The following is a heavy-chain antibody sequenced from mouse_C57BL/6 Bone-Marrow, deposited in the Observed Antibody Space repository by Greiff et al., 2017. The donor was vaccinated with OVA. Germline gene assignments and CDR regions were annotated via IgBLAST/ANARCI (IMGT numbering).Heavy chain of an antibody. CDR2: INPSTGGT. CDR1: GYSFTGYY. V-gene: IGHV1-42*01. CDR3: ARTYRLWYFDV. Sequence: EVKLMESGPELVKPGASVKISCKASGYSFTGYYMNWVKQSPEKSLEWIGEINPSTGGTTYNQKFKAKATLTVDKSSSTAYMQLKSLTSEDSAVYYCARTYRLWYFDVWGTGTTVTVSS. J-gene: IGHJ1*03. D-gene: IGHD5-1*01.